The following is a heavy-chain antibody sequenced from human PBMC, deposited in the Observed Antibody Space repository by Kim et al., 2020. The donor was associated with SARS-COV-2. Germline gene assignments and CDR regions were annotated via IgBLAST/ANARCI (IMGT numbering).Heavy chain of an antibody. Sequence: YYEDSVKRRFTISRDNSKNMLYLQMNSLRAEDTAVYYCVDCHGAGSHYTYWGQGTQVTVSS. V-gene: IGHV3-23*05. J-gene: IGHJ4*02. D-gene: IGHD3-10*01. CDR3: VDCHGAGSHYTY.